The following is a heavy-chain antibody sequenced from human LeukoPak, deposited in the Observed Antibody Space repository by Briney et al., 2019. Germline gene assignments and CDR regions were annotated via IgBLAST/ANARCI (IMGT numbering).Heavy chain of an antibody. CDR2: INHSGST. D-gene: IGHD2-2*02. CDR1: GGSFSGYY. V-gene: IGHV4-34*01. Sequence: SETLSLTCAVYGGSFSGYYWSWIRQPPGKGLEWIGEINHSGSTYYSPSLKSRVSISVDTSKNQFSLKLSSVTAADTAVYYCARAGVVPAAINRAFDIWGQGSVVTVS. J-gene: IGHJ3*02. CDR3: ARAGVVPAAINRAFDI.